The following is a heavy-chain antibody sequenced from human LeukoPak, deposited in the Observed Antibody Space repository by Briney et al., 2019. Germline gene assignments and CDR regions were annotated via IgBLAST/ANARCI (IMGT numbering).Heavy chain of an antibody. CDR3: ARDLRWWGGENDAFDI. D-gene: IGHD3-16*01. CDR1: GFTFSRYD. CDR2: ISDDGKKK. Sequence: GGSLRLSCVGSGFTFSRYDVHWVRQAPGKGLEWVAVISDDGKKKIYADSVKGRFTISRDNAKNSLYLQMNSLRAEDTAVYYCARDLRWWGGENDAFDIWGQGTMVTVSS. V-gene: IGHV3-30*04. J-gene: IGHJ3*02.